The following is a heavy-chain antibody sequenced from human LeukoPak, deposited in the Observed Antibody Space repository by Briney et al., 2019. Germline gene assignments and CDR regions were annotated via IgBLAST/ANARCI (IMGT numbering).Heavy chain of an antibody. V-gene: IGHV3-7*01. CDR1: GFTFSSYA. CDR3: ARPLMYYYGSETYFWFDP. J-gene: IGHJ5*02. Sequence: PGGSLRPSCAASGFTFSSYAMHWVRQAPGKGLEWVANIKQDGSEKYYVDSVKGRFTISRDNAKNSLYLQMNSLRAEDTAMYYCARPLMYYYGSETYFWFDPWGQGTLVTVSS. D-gene: IGHD3-10*01. CDR2: IKQDGSEK.